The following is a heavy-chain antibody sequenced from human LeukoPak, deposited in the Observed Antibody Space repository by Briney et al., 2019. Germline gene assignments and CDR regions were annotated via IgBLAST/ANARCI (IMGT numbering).Heavy chain of an antibody. J-gene: IGHJ4*02. CDR2: ISTSGST. D-gene: IGHD5-12*01. CDR1: GAPINSGNY. CDR3: TRDSSGYDWFYDY. Sequence: PSETLSLTCTVSGAPINSGNYWSWIRQPAGKGLEWIGRISTSGSTNYNPSLKSRVTMSIDTSKKQFSLMLSSVTAADTAVYYCTRDSSGYDWFYDYWGQGTLVTVSS. V-gene: IGHV4-61*02.